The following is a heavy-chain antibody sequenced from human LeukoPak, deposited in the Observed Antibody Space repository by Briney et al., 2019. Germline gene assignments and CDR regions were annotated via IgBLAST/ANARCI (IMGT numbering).Heavy chain of an antibody. V-gene: IGHV4-59*08. Sequence: SETLSLTCTVSGDSINIYYWTWIRQPPGKGLEWIGYIYYSGSTNYNPSLKSRVTISVDTSKNQFSLKLDSVTAADTAVYYCARQVPYTSRPDYWGQGTLVTVSS. CDR2: IYYSGST. CDR1: GDSINIYY. CDR3: ARQVPYTSRPDY. D-gene: IGHD2-2*01. J-gene: IGHJ4*02.